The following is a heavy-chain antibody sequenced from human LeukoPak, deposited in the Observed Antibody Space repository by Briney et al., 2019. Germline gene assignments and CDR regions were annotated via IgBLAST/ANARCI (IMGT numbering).Heavy chain of an antibody. Sequence: GGSLRLSCAASGFTFSSYAMHWVRQAPGEGLEYVSAISSNGGSTYYANSVKGRFTISRDNSKNTLYLQMGSLRAEDMAVYYCARASRDGDYVLYYYYMDVWGKGTTVTISS. CDR2: ISSNGGST. J-gene: IGHJ6*03. D-gene: IGHD4-17*01. V-gene: IGHV3-64*01. CDR1: GFTFSSYA. CDR3: ARASRDGDYVLYYYYMDV.